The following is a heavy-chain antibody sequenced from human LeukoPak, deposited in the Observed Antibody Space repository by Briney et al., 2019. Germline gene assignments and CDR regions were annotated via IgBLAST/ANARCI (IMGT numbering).Heavy chain of an antibody. Sequence: PGGSLRLSCAASGFTVSSNYMSWVRQAPGKGLEWVSLIYTCGNTYYADSVKGRFTLSRDNSKNTVYLQMNSLRVEDTAMYYCASISDLLFYFDSWGQGTLVTVSS. V-gene: IGHV3-66*01. CDR1: GFTVSSNY. J-gene: IGHJ4*02. CDR2: IYTCGNT. CDR3: ASISDLLFYFDS.